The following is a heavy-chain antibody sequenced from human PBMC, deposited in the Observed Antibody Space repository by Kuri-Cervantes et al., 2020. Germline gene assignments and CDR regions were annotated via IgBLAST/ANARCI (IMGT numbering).Heavy chain of an antibody. Sequence: GGSLRLSCAASGFTFDDYGMSWVRQAPGKGLEWVSGINWNGGSTGYADSVKGRFTISRDNAKNSLYLQMNSLRAEDTAVYYCAKGGQWLALVVERAGGMDVWGQGTTVTVSS. D-gene: IGHD6-19*01. CDR3: AKGGQWLALVVERAGGMDV. V-gene: IGHV3-20*04. J-gene: IGHJ6*02. CDR1: GFTFDDYG. CDR2: INWNGGST.